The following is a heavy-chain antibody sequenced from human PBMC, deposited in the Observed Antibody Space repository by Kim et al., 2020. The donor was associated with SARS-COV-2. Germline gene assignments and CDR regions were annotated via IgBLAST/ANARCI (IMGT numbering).Heavy chain of an antibody. CDR1: GYSISSGYY. D-gene: IGHD6-19*01. CDR2: IYHSGST. Sequence: SETLSLTCTVSGYSISSGYYWGWIRQPPGKGLEWIGSIYHSGSTYYNPSLKSRVTISVDTSKNQFSLKLSSVTAADTAVYYCARDTYSSADNWFDPWGQG. CDR3: ARDTYSSADNWFDP. J-gene: IGHJ5*02. V-gene: IGHV4-38-2*02.